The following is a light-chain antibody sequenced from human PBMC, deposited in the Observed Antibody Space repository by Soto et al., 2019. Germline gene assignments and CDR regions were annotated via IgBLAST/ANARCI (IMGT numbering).Light chain of an antibody. Sequence: EIVMTQSPCALSLSPGERATLSCRASQSVSSSYLAWYQQKPGQAPRLLIYGASNRATGIPDRFSGSGSGTDFTLTISSLEPEDFAVYYCQQRSNWPPTFGQGTKVDIK. CDR2: GAS. CDR3: QQRSNWPPT. CDR1: QSVSSSY. J-gene: IGKJ1*01. V-gene: IGKV3D-20*02.